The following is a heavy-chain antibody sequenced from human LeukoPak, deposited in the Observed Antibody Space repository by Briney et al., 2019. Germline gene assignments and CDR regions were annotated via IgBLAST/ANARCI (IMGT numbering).Heavy chain of an antibody. CDR2: IYPGDSDT. CDR1: GYSFTSYW. Sequence: GESLKISCQGSGYSFTSYWIGWVRQLPGKGLEWMGIIYPGDSDTRYSPSFQGQVTISADKSISTAYLQWSSLKASDTAMYYCARQMVVTAIPGWFDPWGQGTLVTVSS. J-gene: IGHJ5*02. D-gene: IGHD2-21*02. V-gene: IGHV5-51*01. CDR3: ARQMVVTAIPGWFDP.